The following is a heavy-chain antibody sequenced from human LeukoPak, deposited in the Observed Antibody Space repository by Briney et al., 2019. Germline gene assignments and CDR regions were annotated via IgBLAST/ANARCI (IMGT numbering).Heavy chain of an antibody. CDR3: ARDFCGGDCYFDY. V-gene: IGHV3-21*01. D-gene: IGHD2-21*02. Sequence: PGGSLRLSCAASGFTFSSFSMSWVRQAPGKGLEWVSSISGSSDYIYYADSMKGRFTISRDNAKNSLYLQMNSLRAEDTAVYYCARDFCGGDCYFDYWGQGTLVTVSS. J-gene: IGHJ4*02. CDR1: GFTFSSFS. CDR2: ISGSSDYI.